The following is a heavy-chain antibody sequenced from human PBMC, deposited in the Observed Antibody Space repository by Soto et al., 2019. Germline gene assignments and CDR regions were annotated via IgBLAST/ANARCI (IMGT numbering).Heavy chain of an antibody. D-gene: IGHD1-1*01. CDR2: ISNDGRDR. CDR3: AKYVYNAGWKVRFDP. Sequence: QVQLVESGGGVVQPGTSLRLSCTAAGFRFTTYGMHWVRQAPGKGLEWVAVISNDGRDRYYGDSVRGRFTISRDNSRNSLYLEMSSLRPEDTAVYYGAKYVYNAGWKVRFDPWGQGTLVIVSS. J-gene: IGHJ5*02. CDR1: GFRFTTYG. V-gene: IGHV3-30*18.